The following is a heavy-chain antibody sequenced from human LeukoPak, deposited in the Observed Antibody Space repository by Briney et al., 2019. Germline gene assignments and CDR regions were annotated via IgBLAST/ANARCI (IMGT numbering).Heavy chain of an antibody. Sequence: GGSLRLSCAASGFTFSSYEMNWVHQAPGKGLEWVSYISSSGSTIYYADSVKGRFTISRDNAKNSLYLQMNSLRAEDTAVYYCARGSSVAGYGYWGQGTLVTVSS. V-gene: IGHV3-48*03. CDR1: GFTFSSYE. CDR2: ISSSGSTI. D-gene: IGHD6-19*01. J-gene: IGHJ4*02. CDR3: ARGSSVAGYGY.